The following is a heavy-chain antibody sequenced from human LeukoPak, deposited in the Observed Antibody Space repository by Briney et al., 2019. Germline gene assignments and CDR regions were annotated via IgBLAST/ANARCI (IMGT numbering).Heavy chain of an antibody. CDR2: ISANNGNT. CDR1: GYTFSRYG. J-gene: IGHJ4*02. D-gene: IGHD3-16*02. Sequence: ASVKVSCKASGYTFSRYGISWVRQAPGQGPEWMGWISANNGNTDYAEKFQGRVTMTTGTSTRTTYMGLRGLISDDTAVYYCARDRGGDYDHVWRTYRQTFLFDYWGQGTLVTVSS. CDR3: ARDRGGDYDHVWRTYRQTFLFDY. V-gene: IGHV1-18*01.